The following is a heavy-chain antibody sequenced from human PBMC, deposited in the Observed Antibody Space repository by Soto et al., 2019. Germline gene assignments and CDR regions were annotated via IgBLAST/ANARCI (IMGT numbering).Heavy chain of an antibody. CDR2: ISGSGGST. CDR3: AKSSSSWFSYFDY. V-gene: IGHV3-23*01. J-gene: IGHJ4*02. D-gene: IGHD6-13*01. Sequence: EVQLLESGGGWVQLGGSLRLSCAASGSTFSSYAMSWVAQPPGKGLEWVSAISGSGGSTYYADSVKGRFTISRDNSKNTLYLQMNSLRAEDTAVYYCAKSSSSWFSYFDYWGQGTLVTVSS. CDR1: GSTFSSYA.